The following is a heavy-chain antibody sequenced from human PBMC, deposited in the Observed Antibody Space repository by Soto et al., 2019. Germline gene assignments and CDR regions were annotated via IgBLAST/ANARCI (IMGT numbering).Heavy chain of an antibody. CDR2: VSSYNGNT. D-gene: IGHD3-10*01. CDR3: AREVEGSYSPADF. Sequence: VQLVQSGPEVKKPGASVTVSCKTSGYTFTDHGIDWVRQAPGQGLEWVGWVSSYNGNTNYAYNLKDRVIMTTDAATSTAYTELRGLRSDDTAVYYCAREVEGSYSPADFWGQGTPVTVSS. J-gene: IGHJ4*02. CDR1: GYTFTDHG. V-gene: IGHV1-18*01.